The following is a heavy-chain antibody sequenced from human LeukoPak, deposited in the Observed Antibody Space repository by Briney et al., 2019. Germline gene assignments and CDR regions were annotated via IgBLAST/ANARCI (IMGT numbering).Heavy chain of an antibody. CDR2: ISYDGSNK. Sequence: GGSLRLSCAASGFTFSSYAMHWVRQAPGKGLEWVAVISYDGSNKYYADSVKGRFTISRDNAKNSLYLQMNSLRAEDTAVYYCARDHASGPQWLVRYDDYWGQGTLVTVSS. J-gene: IGHJ4*02. CDR1: GFTFSSYA. V-gene: IGHV3-30-3*01. CDR3: ARDHASGPQWLVRYDDY. D-gene: IGHD6-19*01.